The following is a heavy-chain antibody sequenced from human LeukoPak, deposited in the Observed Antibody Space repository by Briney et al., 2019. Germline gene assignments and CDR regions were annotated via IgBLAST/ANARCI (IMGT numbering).Heavy chain of an antibody. D-gene: IGHD1-7*01. CDR1: GYTFSGNY. J-gene: IGHJ5*02. CDR3: AGDLLVFAGTTSYWFDP. CDR2: INPNSGGT. Sequence: ASVKVSCKASGYTFSGNYIHWVRQAPGQGLEWMGWINPNSGGTIYAQKFQGRVTMTRDTSISTAYMELSRLTSDDTAVYYCAGDLLVFAGTTSYWFDPWGQGTLVTVSS. V-gene: IGHV1-2*02.